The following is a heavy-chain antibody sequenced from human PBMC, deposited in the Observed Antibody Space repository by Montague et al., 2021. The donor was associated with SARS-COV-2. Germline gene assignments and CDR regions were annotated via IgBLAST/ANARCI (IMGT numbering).Heavy chain of an antibody. CDR1: GFTVSSHY. V-gene: IGHV3-66*01. Sequence: SLRLSCAASGFTVSSHYMSWVRQAPGKGLEWVSVIYSGGSTYYADSVKGRFTISRDNSKNTLYLQMNSLRAEDTAVYYCARGYSSGWSYYFDYWGQGTLVTVSS. D-gene: IGHD6-19*01. CDR2: IYSGGST. J-gene: IGHJ4*02. CDR3: ARGYSSGWSYYFDY.